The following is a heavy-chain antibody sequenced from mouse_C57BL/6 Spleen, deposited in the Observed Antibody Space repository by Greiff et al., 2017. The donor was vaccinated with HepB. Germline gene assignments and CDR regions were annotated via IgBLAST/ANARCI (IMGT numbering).Heavy chain of an antibody. V-gene: IGHV1-64*01. CDR2: IHPNSGST. J-gene: IGHJ4*01. CDR3: ARDYGAMDY. D-gene: IGHD1-1*02. CDR1: GYTFTSYW. Sequence: QVQLQQSGAELVKPGASVKLSCKASGYTFTSYWMHWVKQRPGQGLEWIGMIHPNSGSTNYNEKFKSKATLTVDNSSSTAYMQLSSLTSEDSAVYYCARDYGAMDYWGQGTSVTVSS.